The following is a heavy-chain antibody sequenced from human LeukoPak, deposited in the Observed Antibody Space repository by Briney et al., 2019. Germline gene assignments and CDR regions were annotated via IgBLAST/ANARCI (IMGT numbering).Heavy chain of an antibody. CDR1: GGSISSSSHY. V-gene: IGHV4-39*01. J-gene: IGHJ6*02. CDR3: ARSNCSSTSCYYYYGMDV. D-gene: IGHD2-2*01. Sequence: SETLSLTCAVSGGSISSSSHYWVWIRQAPGKGLEWIGSIYYSGSTYYSPSLKSRVTISVDTSKNQFSLKLNSVTAADTAVFYCARSNCSSTSCYYYYGMDVWGQGTTVTVSS. CDR2: IYYSGST.